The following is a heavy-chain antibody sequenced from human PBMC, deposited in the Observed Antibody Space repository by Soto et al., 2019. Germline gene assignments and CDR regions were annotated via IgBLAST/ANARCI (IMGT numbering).Heavy chain of an antibody. CDR1: GFTFTTYS. CDR2: ITSSSSHT. D-gene: IGHD6-19*01. CDR3: ARLVAGSNFDY. J-gene: IGHJ4*02. V-gene: IGHV3-21*01. Sequence: EVQLVESGGGLVKPGGSLRLSCAASGFTFTTYSMNWVRQAPGKGLEWVSSITSSSSHTYYADSVKGRFTISRDNAKNSLYLQMNSLRAEDTAVYYCARLVAGSNFDYWGQGTLVTVSS.